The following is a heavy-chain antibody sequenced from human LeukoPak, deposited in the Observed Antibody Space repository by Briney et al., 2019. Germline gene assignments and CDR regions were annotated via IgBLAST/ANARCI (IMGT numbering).Heavy chain of an antibody. CDR1: GGTFSSYA. V-gene: IGHV1-69*13. Sequence: SVKVSCKASGGTFSSYAISWVRQAPGQGLEWMGGIIPIFGTANYAQKFQGRVTITADESTSTAYMELSSLRSEDTAMYYCARQKWEQQGRDYYFNGLDVWGPGTTVTVSS. D-gene: IGHD1-26*01. J-gene: IGHJ6*02. CDR2: IIPIFGTA. CDR3: ARQKWEQQGRDYYFNGLDV.